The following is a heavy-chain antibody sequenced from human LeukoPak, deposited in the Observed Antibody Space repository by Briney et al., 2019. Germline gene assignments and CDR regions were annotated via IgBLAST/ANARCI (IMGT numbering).Heavy chain of an antibody. Sequence: PQTLSLTCTVSGGSLSSGGYCWSWIRQHPGKGLEWFAYIYYSRSTYYNPSLKSRVTISVDTSKNQFSLKMSSVTAADTAVYYCARDSMTTVTTEEGRHNSHYYYGMDVWGQGTTVTVSS. D-gene: IGHD4-11*01. CDR2: IYYSRST. J-gene: IGHJ6*02. CDR1: GGSLSSGGYC. CDR3: ARDSMTTVTTEEGRHNSHYYYGMDV. V-gene: IGHV4-31*03.